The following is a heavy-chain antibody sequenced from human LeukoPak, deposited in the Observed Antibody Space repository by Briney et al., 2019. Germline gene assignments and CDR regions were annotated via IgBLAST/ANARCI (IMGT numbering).Heavy chain of an antibody. D-gene: IGHD3-10*01. CDR3: AVYYGSGSYSENWFDP. V-gene: IGHV4-31*03. Sequence: SQTLSLTCTVSGGSISSGGYYWSWIRQHPGKGLEWIGYIYYSGSTYYNPSLKSRVTISVDTSKNQFSLKLSSVTAADMAVYYCAVYYGSGSYSENWFDPWGQGTLVTVSS. J-gene: IGHJ5*02. CDR2: IYYSGST. CDR1: GGSISSGGYY.